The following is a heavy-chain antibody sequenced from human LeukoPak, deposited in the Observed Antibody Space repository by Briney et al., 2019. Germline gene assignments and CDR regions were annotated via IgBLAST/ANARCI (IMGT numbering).Heavy chain of an antibody. CDR2: ISSSSSTI. Sequence: GGSLRLSCAASGFTFISYSMNWVRQAPGKGREWVSYISSSSSTIYYADSVKGRFTISRDNAKNSLYLQMNSLRDEDTAVYYCARGPDVTTVAAFDYWGQGTLVTVSS. J-gene: IGHJ4*02. CDR3: ARGPDVTTVAAFDY. V-gene: IGHV3-48*02. CDR1: GFTFISYS. D-gene: IGHD4-23*01.